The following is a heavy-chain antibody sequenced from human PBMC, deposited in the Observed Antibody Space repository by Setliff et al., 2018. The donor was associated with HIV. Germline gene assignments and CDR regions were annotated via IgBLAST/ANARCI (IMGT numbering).Heavy chain of an antibody. CDR3: ARPGYYDFWSKVDV. CDR2: ISYSGRP. Sequence: PSETLSLTCSVYGASISNSNSYWGWIRQPPGKRLEWLGSISYSGRPYYNPSLKSRVAIYLDPSKNQFSLNLISVTAADTAVYYCARPGYYDFWSKVDVWGKGSTVTVSS. D-gene: IGHD3-3*01. V-gene: IGHV4-39*01. CDR1: GASISNSNSY. J-gene: IGHJ6*04.